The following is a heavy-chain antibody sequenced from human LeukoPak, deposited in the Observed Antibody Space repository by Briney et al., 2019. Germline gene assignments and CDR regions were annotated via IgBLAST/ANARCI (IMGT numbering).Heavy chain of an antibody. CDR3: ASFGDIAVAGTTFDY. D-gene: IGHD6-19*01. CDR1: GFTFSSYS. J-gene: IGHJ4*02. V-gene: IGHV3-48*04. CDR2: ISSSSSTI. Sequence: PGGSLRLSCAASGFTFSSYSMNWVRQAPGKGLEWVSYISSSSSTIYYADSVKGRFTISRDNAKNSLYLQMNSLRAEDTAVYYCASFGDIAVAGTTFDYWGQGTLVTVSS.